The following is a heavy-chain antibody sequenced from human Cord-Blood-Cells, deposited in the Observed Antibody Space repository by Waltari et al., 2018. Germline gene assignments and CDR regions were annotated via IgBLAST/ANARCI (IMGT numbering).Heavy chain of an antibody. J-gene: IGHJ4*02. V-gene: IGHV3-30*18. CDR3: AKGGSYFDY. D-gene: IGHD1-26*01. CDR2: ISYDGSNK. CDR1: GFTFSSYG. Sequence: QVQLVESGGGVVQPGRSLRLSCEASGFTFSSYGMHWVRQAPGKGLEWVAVISYDGSNKNYADSVKGRFTISRDNSKNTLYLQMNSLRAEDTAVYYCAKGGSYFDYWGQGTLVTVSS.